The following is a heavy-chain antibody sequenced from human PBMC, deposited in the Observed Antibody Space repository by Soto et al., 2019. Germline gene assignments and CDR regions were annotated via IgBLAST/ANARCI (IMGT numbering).Heavy chain of an antibody. J-gene: IGHJ3*01. D-gene: IGHD6-19*01. CDR2: IWYDGSNK. Sequence: QVQVVESGGGVVQPGRSLRLSCTASGFTFSGHAMHWVRQPPGKGLEWVAQIWYDGSNKYYADSVKGRFTISRDNSKNTQYVQMDSLRLEDTAVYYCARDGQSLAPYAFDAWGQGTSVTVSS. V-gene: IGHV3-33*01. CDR3: ARDGQSLAPYAFDA. CDR1: GFTFSGHA.